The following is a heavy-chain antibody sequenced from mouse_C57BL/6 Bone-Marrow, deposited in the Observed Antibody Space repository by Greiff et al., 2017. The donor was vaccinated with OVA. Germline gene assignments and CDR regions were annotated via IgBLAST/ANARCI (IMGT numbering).Heavy chain of an antibody. J-gene: IGHJ4*01. CDR2: IYPGSGST. CDR3: ARREVKYDYFYAMDY. V-gene: IGHV1-55*01. D-gene: IGHD2-4*01. CDR1: GYTFTSYW. Sequence: VQLQQSGAELVKPGASVKMSCKASGYTFTSYWITWVKQRPGQGLEWIGDIYPGSGSTNYDEKFKSKATLTVDTSSSTAYMQLSNLTSEDSAVYYCARREVKYDYFYAMDYWGQGTSVTVSS.